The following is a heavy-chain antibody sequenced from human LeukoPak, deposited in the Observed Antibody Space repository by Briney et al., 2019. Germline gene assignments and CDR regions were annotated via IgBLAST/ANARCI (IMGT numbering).Heavy chain of an antibody. V-gene: IGHV4-31*03. D-gene: IGHD6-13*01. J-gene: IGHJ5*02. CDR2: IYYRGST. CDR1: GGSISSGGYY. CDR3: ARALPAAGTHNWFDP. Sequence: PSQTLSLTCTVSGGSISSGGYYWSWIRQHPGTGLEWIGYIYYRGSTYYNPSLKSRVTISVDTSKNQFSLKLSSVTAADTAVYYCARALPAAGTHNWFDPWGQGTLVTVSS.